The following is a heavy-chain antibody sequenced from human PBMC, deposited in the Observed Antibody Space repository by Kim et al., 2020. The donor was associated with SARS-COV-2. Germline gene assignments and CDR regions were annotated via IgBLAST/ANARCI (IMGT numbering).Heavy chain of an antibody. V-gene: IGHV4-34*01. J-gene: IGHJ4*02. Sequence: SEILSLSCVVDGGPFSDYFWSWIRQPPGKGLEWIGEITHFGSTNYNPSLKSRVTISADTSRNQFSLSLNSVTAADTAVYYCATHGGNSGYDFGYWGQGTLVTVSS. CDR1: GGPFSDYF. CDR3: ATHGGNSGYDFGY. CDR2: ITHFGST. D-gene: IGHD5-12*01.